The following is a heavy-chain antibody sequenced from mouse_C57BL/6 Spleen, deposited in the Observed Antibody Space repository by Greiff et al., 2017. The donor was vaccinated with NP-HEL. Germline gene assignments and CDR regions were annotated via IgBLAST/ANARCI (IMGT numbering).Heavy chain of an antibody. CDR1: GFTFSDYG. Sequence: EVQLVESGGGLVKPGGSLKLSCAASGFTFSDYGMHWVRQAPEKGLEWVAYISSGSSTIYYADTVKGRFTISRDNAKNTLFLQMTSLRSEDTAMYYCAREALITTVVAKDDWGQGTLVTVSA. D-gene: IGHD1-1*01. CDR2: ISSGSSTI. CDR3: AREALITTVVAKDD. J-gene: IGHJ3*01. V-gene: IGHV5-17*01.